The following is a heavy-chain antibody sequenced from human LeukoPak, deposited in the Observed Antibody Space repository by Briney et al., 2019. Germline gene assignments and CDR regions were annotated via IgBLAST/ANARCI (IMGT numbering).Heavy chain of an antibody. CDR2: ISYDGSNK. CDR1: GFTFSSYA. D-gene: IGHD3-22*01. CDR3: SAYYDSSGYYFDY. J-gene: IGHJ4*02. Sequence: GGSLRLSCAASGFTFSSYAMHWVRQAPGKGLECVAVISYDGSNKYYADSVKGRFTISRDNSKNTLYLQMNSLRAEDTAVYYCSAYYDSSGYYFDYWGQGTLVTVSS. V-gene: IGHV3-30-3*01.